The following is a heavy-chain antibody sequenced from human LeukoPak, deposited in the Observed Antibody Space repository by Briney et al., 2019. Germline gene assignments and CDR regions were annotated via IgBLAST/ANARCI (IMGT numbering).Heavy chain of an antibody. CDR3: ARELGRPYRYFDL. CDR1: GFSVSSHY. D-gene: IGHD7-27*01. J-gene: IGHJ2*01. Sequence: GGSLGLSCAATGFSVSSHYMSWVRQAPGKGLEWVSVIYSGGQTRYADSVKGRFTISRDNSKNTLSLQMNRLRVEDTAVYFCARELGRPYRYFDLWGRGTLVTVS. CDR2: IYSGGQT. V-gene: IGHV3-66*01.